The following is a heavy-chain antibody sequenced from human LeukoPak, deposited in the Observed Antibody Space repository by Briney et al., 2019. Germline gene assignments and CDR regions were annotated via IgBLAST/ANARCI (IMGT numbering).Heavy chain of an antibody. CDR1: GGSISGYF. CDR2: VYTTGTT. CDR3: AREGGGSNRCLD. D-gene: IGHD3-16*02. Sequence: SETLSLTCPVPGGSISGYFWSWIRQPAGKGLAWIGRVYTTGTTNYNPSLKSRVTMSVDTSKNQFSLNLTPVTAADPAVYYCAREGGGSNRCLDWGQGTLVTVSS. V-gene: IGHV4-4*07. J-gene: IGHJ1*01.